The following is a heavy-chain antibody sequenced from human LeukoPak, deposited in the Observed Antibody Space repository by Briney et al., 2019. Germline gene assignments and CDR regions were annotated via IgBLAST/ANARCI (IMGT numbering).Heavy chain of an antibody. CDR1: GFTFRNYA. V-gene: IGHV3-30-3*01. Sequence: PGGSLRLSCAASGFTFRNYAVHWVRQAPGKGLQWLAVISYDGTNKYYADSAKGRFTISRDNSENTLSLHMNSLRAEDTALYYCARSRGSPNTGEDAFDIWGQGTMVTVSS. CDR3: ARSRGSPNTGEDAFDI. D-gene: IGHD2-8*02. J-gene: IGHJ3*02. CDR2: ISYDGTNK.